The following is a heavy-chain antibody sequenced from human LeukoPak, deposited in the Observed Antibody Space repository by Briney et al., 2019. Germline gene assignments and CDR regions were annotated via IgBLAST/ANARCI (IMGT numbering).Heavy chain of an antibody. Sequence: GASVKVSCKASGYTFTSYDINWVRQATGQGLEWMGWMNPNSGNTGYAQKFQGRVTITRNTSISTAYMELSSLRSEDTAVYYCARGSKRLGELSLRNWGQGTLVTVSS. CDR2: MNPNSGNT. V-gene: IGHV1-8*03. CDR1: GYTFTSYD. D-gene: IGHD3-16*02. CDR3: ARGSKRLGELSLRN. J-gene: IGHJ4*02.